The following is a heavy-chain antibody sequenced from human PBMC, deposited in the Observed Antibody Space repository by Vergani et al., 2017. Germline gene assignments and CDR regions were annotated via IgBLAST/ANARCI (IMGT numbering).Heavy chain of an antibody. CDR2: IYHSGST. CDR3: APISAVVVLLFDY. J-gene: IGHJ4*02. V-gene: IGHV4-30-2*01. CDR1: GGSISSGGYS. Sequence: QLQLQESGPGLVKPSETLSLTCTVSGGSISSGGYSWSWIRQPPGKGLEWIGYIYHSGSTYYNPSLKSRVTISVDRSKNQFSLKLSSVTAEDTAVYYCAPISAVVVLLFDYWGQGTLVTVSS. D-gene: IGHD3-22*01.